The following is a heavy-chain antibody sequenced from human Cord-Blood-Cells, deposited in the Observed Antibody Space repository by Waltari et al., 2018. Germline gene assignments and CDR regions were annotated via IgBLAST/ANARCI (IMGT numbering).Heavy chain of an antibody. J-gene: IGHJ4*02. CDR3: ARYGSSGYYYY. Sequence: EVQLVESGGGLVQPGRSLRLSCAASGFTFDDYAMHWVRQAPGKGLEWVSGISWNSGRIGYADSVKGRFTISRDNAKNSLYLQMNSLRAEDTALYYCARYGSSGYYYYWGQGTLVTVSS. CDR1: GFTFDDYA. V-gene: IGHV3-9*01. CDR2: ISWNSGRI. D-gene: IGHD3-22*01.